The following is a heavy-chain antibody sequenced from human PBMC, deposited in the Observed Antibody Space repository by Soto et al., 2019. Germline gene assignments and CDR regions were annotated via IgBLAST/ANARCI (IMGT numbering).Heavy chain of an antibody. J-gene: IGHJ5*02. CDR2: ISYDGSNK. V-gene: IGHV3-30-3*01. CDR1: GFTFSSYA. D-gene: IGHD2-2*01. Sequence: PGGSLRLSCAASGFTFSSYAMHWVRQAQGKGLEWVAVISYDGSNKYYADSGKGRFTISRDNTKNTLYLQMNSLRAEETAVYYCAGNGGSANRFWFDPWGQGTLVTVSS. CDR3: AGNGGSANRFWFDP.